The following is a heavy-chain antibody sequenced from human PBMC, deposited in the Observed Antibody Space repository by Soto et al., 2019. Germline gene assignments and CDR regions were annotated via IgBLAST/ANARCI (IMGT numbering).Heavy chain of an antibody. D-gene: IGHD3-22*01. CDR1: GGSISSSTYY. Sequence: SETLSLTCTVSGGSISSSTYYWGWIRQPPGKGLEWIGSIYYSGSTYYNPSLKSRVTISVDTSKNQFSLKLSSVTAADTAVYYCMLGSGWKDFDYWGRGTLVTVSS. V-gene: IGHV4-39*01. CDR3: MLGSGWKDFDY. CDR2: IYYSGST. J-gene: IGHJ4*02.